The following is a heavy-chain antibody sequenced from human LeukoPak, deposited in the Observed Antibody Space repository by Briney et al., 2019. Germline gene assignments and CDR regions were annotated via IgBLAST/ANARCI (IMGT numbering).Heavy chain of an antibody. V-gene: IGHV3-30*18. CDR2: ISYDGSNK. D-gene: IGHD3-22*01. CDR3: AKGPPGELLRYFQY. CDR1: GFTLSSYG. Sequence: GGSLRLSCAASGFTLSSYGIHWVRQAPGKGLEWVAVISYDGSNKYYADSVKGRFTISRDNSKSTLYLEMNSLRAEDTAVYYCAKGPPGELLRYFQYWGQGTLVTVSS. J-gene: IGHJ1*01.